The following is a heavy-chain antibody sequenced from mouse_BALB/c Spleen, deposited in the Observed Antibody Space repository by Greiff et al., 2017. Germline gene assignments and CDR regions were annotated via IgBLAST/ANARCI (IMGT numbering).Heavy chain of an antibody. CDR2: IWSGGST. Sequence: VQLQQSGPGLVQPSQSLSITCTVSGFSLTSYGVHWVRQSPGKGLEWLGVIWSGGSTDYNAAFISRLSISKDNSKSQVFFKMNSLQANDTAIYYCASFTTSMDYWGQGTSVTVSS. CDR3: ASFTTSMDY. D-gene: IGHD1-1*01. CDR1: GFSLTSYG. J-gene: IGHJ4*01. V-gene: IGHV2-2*02.